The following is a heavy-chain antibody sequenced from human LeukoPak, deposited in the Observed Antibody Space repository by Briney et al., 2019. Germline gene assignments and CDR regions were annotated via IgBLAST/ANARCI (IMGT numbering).Heavy chain of an antibody. CDR3: ARDRVDTAMVTTFEY. V-gene: IGHV4-4*07. J-gene: IGHJ4*02. CDR1: GGSISSYY. Sequence: SETLSLTCTVSGGSISSYYWCWIRQPPGRGLEWIGRIYTSGSTNYNPTLRSRVTMSVDTSKHQFSLKLSSVAAADTAVYYCARDRVDTAMVTTFEYWGQGALVTASS. D-gene: IGHD5-18*01. CDR2: IYTSGST.